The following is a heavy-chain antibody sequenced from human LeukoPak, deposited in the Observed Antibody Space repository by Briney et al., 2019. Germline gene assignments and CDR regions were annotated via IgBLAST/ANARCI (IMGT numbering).Heavy chain of an antibody. CDR3: ARKFYGPRNRISCSGGSCYPRVGGYYYMDV. CDR2: IYYTGST. Sequence: SETLSLTCTVSGGSISGSPYYWDWIRQPPGKGLEWIGSIYYTGSTYFNPSLKSRVTISVDTSKNQFSLKLSSVTAADTAVYYCARKFYGPRNRISCSGGSCYPRVGGYYYMDVWGKGTTVTISS. CDR1: GGSISGSPYY. D-gene: IGHD2-15*01. V-gene: IGHV4-39*01. J-gene: IGHJ6*03.